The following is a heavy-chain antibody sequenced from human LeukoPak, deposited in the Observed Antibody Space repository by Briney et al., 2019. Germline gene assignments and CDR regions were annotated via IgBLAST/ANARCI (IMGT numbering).Heavy chain of an antibody. CDR2: ISGSGGST. CDR3: AKEAVNYYDSSGYFDDAFDI. D-gene: IGHD3-22*01. CDR1: GFTFSSYA. Sequence: GGSLRLSCAASGFTFSSYAMSWVRQAPGKGLEWVSVISGSGGSTSYADSVKGRFTISRDNSKNTLYLQMSSLRAEDTAVYYCAKEAVNYYDSSGYFDDAFDIWGQGTMVTVSS. V-gene: IGHV3-23*01. J-gene: IGHJ3*02.